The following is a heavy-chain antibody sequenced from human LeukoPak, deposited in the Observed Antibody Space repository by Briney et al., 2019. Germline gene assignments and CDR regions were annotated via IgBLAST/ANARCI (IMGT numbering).Heavy chain of an antibody. J-gene: IGHJ2*01. V-gene: IGHV3-21*04. CDR2: ISSNSRYT. Sequence: PGGSLRLSCAASGFTFSSYAMSWVRQAPGKGLEWVSSISSNSRYTYYADSVKGRFTISRDNAKKSLYLQMNSLRAEDMALYYCAKTSTSYCAGDCLPGYFDLWGRGTLVTVSS. D-gene: IGHD2-21*02. CDR3: AKTSTSYCAGDCLPGYFDL. CDR1: GFTFSSYA.